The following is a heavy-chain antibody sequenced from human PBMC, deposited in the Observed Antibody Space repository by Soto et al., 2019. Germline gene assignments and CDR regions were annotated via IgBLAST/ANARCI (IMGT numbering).Heavy chain of an antibody. CDR2: IYYSGRT. J-gene: IGHJ6*02. CDR1: GGSITSYY. V-gene: IGHV4-59*01. Sequence: VQLQESGPGLVKPSETLSLTCTVSGGSITSYYWSWIRQPPGKGLEWMGYIYYSGRTNYNPSLKSRVTISVATSKNHFSLELNSVTAADTAVYYCARDLGYGMDVWGQGTTVTVSS. CDR3: ARDLGYGMDV.